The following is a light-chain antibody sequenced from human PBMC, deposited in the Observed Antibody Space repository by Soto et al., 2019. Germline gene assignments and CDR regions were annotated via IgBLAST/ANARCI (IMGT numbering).Light chain of an antibody. CDR2: QAS. Sequence: DIQMSQSPSTLSASVGDRFTITCGASQSISSWLAWYQQKPGKAPKLLIYQASSLESGVPSRFSGSGSGTEFTLTISSLQPDDFETYYCQQYNSYSRTFGQGTKVDIK. CDR1: QSISSW. V-gene: IGKV1-5*03. CDR3: QQYNSYSRT. J-gene: IGKJ1*01.